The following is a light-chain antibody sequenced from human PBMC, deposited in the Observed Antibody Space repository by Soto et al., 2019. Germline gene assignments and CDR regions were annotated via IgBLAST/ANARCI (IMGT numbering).Light chain of an antibody. J-gene: IGKJ4*01. V-gene: IGKV3-20*01. CDR2: GAS. CDR3: EQFVSSPLT. CDR1: QSVTQNF. Sequence: EIVLTQSPGTLSLSPGERATLSCRASQSVTQNFLAWYQQRPGQSPRLLIYGASNRAAGIPDRFSGSGSGRDFSLTISRLEPEDFAVYYCEQFVSSPLTFGGGTKVDIK.